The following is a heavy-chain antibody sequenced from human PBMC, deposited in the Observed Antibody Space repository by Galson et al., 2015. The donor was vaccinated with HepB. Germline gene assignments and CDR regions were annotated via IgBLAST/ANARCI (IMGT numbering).Heavy chain of an antibody. Sequence: SLRLSCAAYGFVFSAYSMTWVRQAPGKGLEWVSYIYRNGLTIYYADSVKGRFTISRDNAKNSLYLQMNSLRAEDTAVYYCARDSGITGADDYWGQGTLVTVSS. J-gene: IGHJ4*02. CDR2: IYRNGLTI. CDR1: GFVFSAYS. CDR3: ARDSGITGADDY. D-gene: IGHD1-14*01. V-gene: IGHV3-48*01.